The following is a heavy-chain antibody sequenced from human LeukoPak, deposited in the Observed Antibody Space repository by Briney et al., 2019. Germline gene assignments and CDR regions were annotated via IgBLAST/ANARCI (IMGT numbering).Heavy chain of an antibody. V-gene: IGHV4-61*05. D-gene: IGHD1-26*01. CDR2: IYYSGST. CDR1: GGSISSSSYY. J-gene: IGHJ4*02. Sequence: SETLSLTCTVSGGSISSSSYYWGWIRQPPGKGLEWIGYIYYSGSTNYNPSLKSRVTISVDTSKNQFSLKLSSVTAADTAVYYCARAGAINSVDYWGQGTLVTVSS. CDR3: ARAGAINSVDY.